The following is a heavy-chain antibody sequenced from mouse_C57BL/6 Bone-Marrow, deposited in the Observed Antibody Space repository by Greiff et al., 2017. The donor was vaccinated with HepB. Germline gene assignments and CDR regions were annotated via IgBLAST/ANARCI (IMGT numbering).Heavy chain of an antibody. Sequence: QVQLQQPGAELVKPGASVKLSCKASGYTFTRYWIHGVTQRPGQGLEWIGMIHPNSGSTNYNEKFKSKATLTVDKSSSTAYMQLSSLTSEDSAVYYCARLGSSYGYWGQGTTLTVAS. V-gene: IGHV1-64*01. CDR3: ARLGSSYGY. CDR1: GYTFTRYW. D-gene: IGHD1-1*01. CDR2: IHPNSGST. J-gene: IGHJ2*01.